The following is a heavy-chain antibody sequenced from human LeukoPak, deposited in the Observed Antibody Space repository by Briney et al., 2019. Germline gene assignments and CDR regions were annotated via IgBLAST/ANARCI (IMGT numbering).Heavy chain of an antibody. Sequence: GGSLRLSCAASGFTFNIYLMTWVRQAPGKGLEWVANIKKDGSEKYYVDSVKGRFTISRDNAKNSLYLQMNSLRAEDTAVYYCARDQWYSSSDFWGQGTLVTVSS. V-gene: IGHV3-7*01. D-gene: IGHD6-6*01. J-gene: IGHJ4*02. CDR3: ARDQWYSSSDF. CDR1: GFTFNIYL. CDR2: IKKDGSEK.